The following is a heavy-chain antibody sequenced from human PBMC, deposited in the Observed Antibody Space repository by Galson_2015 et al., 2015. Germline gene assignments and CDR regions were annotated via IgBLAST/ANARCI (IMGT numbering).Heavy chain of an antibody. Sequence: SLRLSCAASGFIFDNYAMHWVRQAPGKGLEWVCAISWSTDSIVYADSVKGRFTISRDNAKNSLYLQMKSLRAEDTALYYCVKDRYSSGWYAGFDHWGQGSLVTVSS. J-gene: IGHJ4*02. V-gene: IGHV3-9*01. D-gene: IGHD6-19*01. CDR2: ISWSTDSI. CDR1: GFIFDNYA. CDR3: VKDRYSSGWYAGFDH.